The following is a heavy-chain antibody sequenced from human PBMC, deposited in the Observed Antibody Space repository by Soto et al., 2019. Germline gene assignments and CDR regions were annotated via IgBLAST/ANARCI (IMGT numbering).Heavy chain of an antibody. CDR3: ARQNWLDTTGYVVGHDYHGLGL. V-gene: IGHV4-39*06. CDR1: GGFISSSSYY. D-gene: IGHD5-18*01. Sequence: SETLSLTCSVSGGFISSSSYYWGWIRQPPGKGLEWLGNVYYSGNTNYNPSFQSRVTISVDTSNKWFALKLNSVTAADTAVYYGARQNWLDTTGYVVGHDYHGLGLWGQGTTVTVSS. CDR2: VYYSGNT. J-gene: IGHJ6*02.